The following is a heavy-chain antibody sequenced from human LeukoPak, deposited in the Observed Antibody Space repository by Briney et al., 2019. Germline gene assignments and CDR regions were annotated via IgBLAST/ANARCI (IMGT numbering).Heavy chain of an antibody. V-gene: IGHV4-39*01. CDR2: IYHSGST. CDR1: RGSISSSSYY. J-gene: IGHJ4*02. Sequence: SETLSLTCTVSRGSISSSSYYWAWIRQPPGKGLEWIGMIYHSGSTYYNPSLKSRVTISVDTSKNQFSLKLSSVTAADTAVYYCARQVCSSISCYVDYWGLRTLVTVSS. CDR3: ARQVCSSISCYVDY. D-gene: IGHD2-2*01.